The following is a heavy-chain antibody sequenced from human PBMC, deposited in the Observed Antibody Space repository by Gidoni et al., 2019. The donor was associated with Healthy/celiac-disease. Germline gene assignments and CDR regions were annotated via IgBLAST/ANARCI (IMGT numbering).Heavy chain of an antibody. V-gene: IGHV3-53*01. CDR2: IYSGGST. CDR1: GFTVSRNY. J-gene: IGHJ4*02. CDR3: ARGAAAAAGTSLWFDY. Sequence: EVQLVESGGGLIPPGGSLILSCAASGFTVSRNYMSWVRQAPGKGLEWVLVIYSGGSTYYADSVKGRFTISRDNSKNTLYLQMNSLRAEDTAVYYCARGAAAAAGTSLWFDYWGQGTLVTVSS. D-gene: IGHD6-13*01.